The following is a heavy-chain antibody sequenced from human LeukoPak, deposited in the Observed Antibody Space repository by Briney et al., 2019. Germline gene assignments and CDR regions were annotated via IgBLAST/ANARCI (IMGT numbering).Heavy chain of an antibody. D-gene: IGHD3-10*01. J-gene: IGHJ4*02. Sequence: GESLKISCKGSGYSFTSYWIGWVRQMPGKGLEWVGIIYPGDSDTRYSPSFQGQVTISADKSISTAYLQWSSLKASDTAMYYCARLPYYYGSGSFSYYFDYWGQGTLVAVSS. V-gene: IGHV5-51*01. CDR2: IYPGDSDT. CDR3: ARLPYYYGSGSFSYYFDY. CDR1: GYSFTSYW.